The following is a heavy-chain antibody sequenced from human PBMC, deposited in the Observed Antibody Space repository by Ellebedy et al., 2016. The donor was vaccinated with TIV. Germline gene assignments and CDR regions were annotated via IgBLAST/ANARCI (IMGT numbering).Heavy chain of an antibody. V-gene: IGHV4-30-4*01. D-gene: IGHD3-10*01. CDR2: IYYSGST. J-gene: IGHJ5*02. CDR1: GGSISSGDYY. Sequence: SETLSLXXTVSGGSISSGDYYWSWIRQPPGKGLEWIGYIYYSGSTYYNPSLKSRVTISVDTSKNQFSLKLSSVTAADTAVYYCARAGVWFGELSGWFDPWGQGTLVTVSS. CDR3: ARAGVWFGELSGWFDP.